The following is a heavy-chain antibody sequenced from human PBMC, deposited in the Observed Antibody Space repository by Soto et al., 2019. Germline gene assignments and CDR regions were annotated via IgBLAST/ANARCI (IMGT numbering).Heavy chain of an antibody. CDR2: ISSSSSTI. J-gene: IGHJ4*02. D-gene: IGHD4-4*01. CDR3: ARDLPQITTLTMGFDY. V-gene: IGHV3-48*02. CDR1: GFTFSSYS. Sequence: LRLSCAASGFTFSSYSMNWVRQAPGKGLEWVSYISSSSSTIYYADSVKGRFTISRDNAKNSLYLQMNSLRDEDTAVYYCARDLPQITTLTMGFDYWGQGTLVTVSS.